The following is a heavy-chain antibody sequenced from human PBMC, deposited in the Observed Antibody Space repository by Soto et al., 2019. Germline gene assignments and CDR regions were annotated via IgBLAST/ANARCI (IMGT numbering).Heavy chain of an antibody. CDR2: IYYSGTT. Sequence: SETLSLTCTVSGGSVSSGSYYWSWIRQPPGKGLEWIGYIYYSGTTNYNPSLKSRVTISVNTSKNQFSLKLSSVTAADTAVYYCARGRCSSTSCYTGYYYGMDVWGQGTTVTVSS. CDR3: ARGRCSSTSCYTGYYYGMDV. CDR1: GGSVSSGSYY. V-gene: IGHV4-61*01. J-gene: IGHJ6*02. D-gene: IGHD2-2*02.